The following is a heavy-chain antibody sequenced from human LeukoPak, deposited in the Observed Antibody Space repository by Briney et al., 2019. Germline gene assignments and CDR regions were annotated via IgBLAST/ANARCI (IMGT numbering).Heavy chain of an antibody. V-gene: IGHV3-48*03. CDR1: RLTCRGYE. D-gene: IGHD5-18*01. Sequence: GRPLKLSCETSRLTCRGYEMNWVRQAPGKGLEWVSYISSSGSTIYYADSVKGRFTISRDNAKNSLYLQMNSLRAEDTAVYYCARAGSYGFYYFDYWGQGTLVTVSS. J-gene: IGHJ4*02. CDR3: ARAGSYGFYYFDY. CDR2: ISSSGSTI.